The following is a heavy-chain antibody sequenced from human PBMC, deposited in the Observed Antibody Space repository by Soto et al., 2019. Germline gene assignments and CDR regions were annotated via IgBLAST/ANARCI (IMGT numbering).Heavy chain of an antibody. CDR1: GFTFNTHC. J-gene: IGHJ4*02. D-gene: IGHD2-15*01. CDR2: IYFDGITT. CDR3: ARGGSMVVDY. Sequence: EVQLVESGGGVVQPGGSLRLSCTASGFTFNTHCMNWVRQAPGKGLVWVSRIYFDGITTNYADSVKGRLTVSRDNAKNTVLLHVKAQRDEDTDVAFGARGGSMVVDYWGQGTLVTVSS. V-gene: IGHV3-74*01.